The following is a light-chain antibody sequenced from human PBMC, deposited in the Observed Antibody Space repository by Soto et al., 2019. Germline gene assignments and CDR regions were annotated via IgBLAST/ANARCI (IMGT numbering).Light chain of an antibody. CDR2: AAS. CDR3: QHYYSYSAA. V-gene: IGKV1-6*01. Sequence: SVAHRASIPCRASQTITNDIGWSQQKPGKAPKLLINAASSLQSGVPSRFSGSGSGTDFTLTISSLQPDDFATYYCQHYYSYSAAFGQGTKVDIK. J-gene: IGKJ1*01. CDR1: QTITND.